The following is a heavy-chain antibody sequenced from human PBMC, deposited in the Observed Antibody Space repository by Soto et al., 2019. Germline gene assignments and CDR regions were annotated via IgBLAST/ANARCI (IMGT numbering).Heavy chain of an antibody. V-gene: IGHV1-69*13. Sequence: GASVKVSCKASGGTFSSYAISWVRQAPGQGLEWMGGIIPIFGTANYAQKFQGRVTITADESTSTAYMELSSLRSEDTAVYYCASPGYSSGWSHWDFDYWGQGTLVTVSS. CDR3: ASPGYSSGWSHWDFDY. CDR1: GGTFSSYA. J-gene: IGHJ4*02. D-gene: IGHD6-19*01. CDR2: IIPIFGTA.